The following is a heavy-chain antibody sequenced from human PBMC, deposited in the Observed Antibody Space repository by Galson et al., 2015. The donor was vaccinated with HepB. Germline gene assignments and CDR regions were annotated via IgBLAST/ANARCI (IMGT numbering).Heavy chain of an antibody. CDR3: ARGWPSGSYYNIRTFDY. V-gene: IGHV3-23*01. CDR2: VSGSGDTT. J-gene: IGHJ4*02. Sequence: LRLSCAASELTFSSYAMSWVRHTPGKGLEWVSAVSGSGDTTYYADSVRGRFTISRDNSKNTLYLQMNSLRAEDTAVYYCARGWPSGSYYNIRTFDYWGQGTLVTVSS. D-gene: IGHD3-10*01. CDR1: ELTFSSYA.